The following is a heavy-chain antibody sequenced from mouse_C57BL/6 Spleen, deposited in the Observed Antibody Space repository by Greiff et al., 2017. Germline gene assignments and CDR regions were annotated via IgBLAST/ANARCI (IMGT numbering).Heavy chain of an antibody. CDR2: LDPNRGGT. Sequence: QVQLQQPGAELVKPGASVKLSCKASGYTFTSYWMHWVKQRPGRGLEWIGRLDPNRGGTKYHEKFKSKATLTVDKPSSTAYMQLSSLTSEDSAVYYCARYDWDDWYFDVWGTGTTVTVSS. J-gene: IGHJ1*03. D-gene: IGHD4-1*01. V-gene: IGHV1-72*01. CDR1: GYTFTSYW. CDR3: ARYDWDDWYFDV.